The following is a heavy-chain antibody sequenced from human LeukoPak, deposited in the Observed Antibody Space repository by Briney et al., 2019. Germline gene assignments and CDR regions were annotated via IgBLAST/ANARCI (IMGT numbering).Heavy chain of an antibody. CDR3: ASTSSGYSGYYYYGMDV. J-gene: IGHJ6*02. V-gene: IGHV4-30-4*01. CDR1: GGSISSGDYY. CDR2: IYYSGST. D-gene: IGHD3-22*01. Sequence: PSQTLSLTCTVSGGSISSGDYYWSWIRQPPGKGLEWIGYIYYSGSTYYNPSLKSRVTISVDTSKNQFSLKLSSVTAADTAVYYCASTSSGYSGYYYYGMDVWGQRTTVTVSS.